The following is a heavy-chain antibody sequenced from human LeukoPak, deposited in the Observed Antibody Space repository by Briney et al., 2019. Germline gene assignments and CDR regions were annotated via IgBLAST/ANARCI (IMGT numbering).Heavy chain of an antibody. Sequence: PGGSLRLSCAASGFTFSSYGMSWVRQAPGKGLEWVSAISGSGGSTYYADSVKGRFTISRDNAKNSLYLQMNSLRAEDTAVYYCARESPPQYSYDSSSYLGPMDAFDIWGQGTMVTVSS. CDR3: ARESPPQYSYDSSSYLGPMDAFDI. D-gene: IGHD3-22*01. V-gene: IGHV3-23*01. CDR1: GFTFSSYG. J-gene: IGHJ3*02. CDR2: ISGSGGST.